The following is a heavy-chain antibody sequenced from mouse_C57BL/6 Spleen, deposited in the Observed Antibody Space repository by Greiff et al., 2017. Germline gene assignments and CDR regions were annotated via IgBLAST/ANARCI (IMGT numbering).Heavy chain of an antibody. CDR1: GYSFTGYY. CDR3: ASTFITTVVADWYFVV. J-gene: IGHJ1*03. CDR2: IYPYNGVS. D-gene: IGHD1-1*01. V-gene: IGHV1-31*01. Sequence: EVQLQQSGPELVKPGASVKISCKASGYSFTGYYMHWVKQSHGNILDWIGYIYPYNGVSSYNQKFKGKATLTVDKSSSTAYMELRSLTSEDSAVYYCASTFITTVVADWYFVVGGTGTTVTVSS.